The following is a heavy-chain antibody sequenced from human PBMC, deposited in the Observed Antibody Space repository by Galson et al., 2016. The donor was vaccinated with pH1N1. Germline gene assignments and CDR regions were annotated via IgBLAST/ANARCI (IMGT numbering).Heavy chain of an antibody. D-gene: IGHD6-6*01. CDR2: INPVFGTT. CDR1: GATFNSYG. J-gene: IGHJ3*01. V-gene: IGHV1-69*13. Sequence: SVKVSCKASGATFNSYGIHWGRQAPGKGLEWMGDINPVFGTTNYAQRFQDRVTITAHDMELSGLRSEDTAIYYCATFSSSSSWRSLDVWGQGTTVTVSS. CDR3: ATFSSSSSWRSLDV.